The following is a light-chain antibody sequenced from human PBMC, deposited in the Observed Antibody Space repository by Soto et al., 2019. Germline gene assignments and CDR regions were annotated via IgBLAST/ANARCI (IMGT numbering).Light chain of an antibody. Sequence: DIQMTQSPSSLSASVGDRVTITCRTSQTISTYLNWYQQKPGKAPNLLIYAASSLQTGVPSRFSGSGSGTDFILTISSLQPEDFATYYCQQSYSTPPTFGQGTRLEI. CDR2: AAS. V-gene: IGKV1-39*01. J-gene: IGKJ5*01. CDR1: QTISTY. CDR3: QQSYSTPPT.